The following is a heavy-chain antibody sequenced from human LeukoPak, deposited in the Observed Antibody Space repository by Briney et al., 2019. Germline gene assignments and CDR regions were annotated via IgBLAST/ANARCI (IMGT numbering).Heavy chain of an antibody. D-gene: IGHD5-18*01. CDR1: GGSFSGHY. J-gene: IGHJ3*02. V-gene: IGHV4-34*01. CDR2: INHSGST. Sequence: SETLSLTCAVYGGSFSGHYWSWIRQPPGRGLEWIGEINHSGSTNYNPSLKSRVTISVDTSKNQFSLKLSSVTAADTAVYYCARGSKVTDAFDIWGQGTMVTVSS. CDR3: ARGSKVTDAFDI.